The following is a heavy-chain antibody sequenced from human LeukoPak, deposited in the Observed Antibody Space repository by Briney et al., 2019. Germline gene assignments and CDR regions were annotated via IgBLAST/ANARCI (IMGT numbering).Heavy chain of an antibody. V-gene: IGHV3-30*02. CDR2: IRYDGSNK. J-gene: IGHJ4*02. D-gene: IGHD4-17*01. CDR1: GFTFSSYG. Sequence: GGSLRHSCAASGFTFSSYGMHWVRQAPGKGLEWVAFIRYDGSNKYYADSVKGRFTISRDNSKNTLYLQMNSLRAEDTAVYYCAKERVRGATVTYYFDYWGQGTLVTVSS. CDR3: AKERVRGATVTYYFDY.